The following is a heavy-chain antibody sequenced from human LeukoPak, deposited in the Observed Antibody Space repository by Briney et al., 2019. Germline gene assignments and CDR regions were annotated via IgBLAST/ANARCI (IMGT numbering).Heavy chain of an antibody. CDR2: IYSGGDT. CDR1: GFTVSSNY. J-gene: IGHJ3*02. D-gene: IGHD2-21*02. Sequence: GGSLRLSCAASGFTVSSNYMSWVRQTPGRGLEWLSIIYSGGDTYYPDSLKGRFTISRDNSKNTLYLQMNSLRAEDTAVYYCARVAVTASSDAFDIWGQGTMDTVSS. V-gene: IGHV3-66*01. CDR3: ARVAVTASSDAFDI.